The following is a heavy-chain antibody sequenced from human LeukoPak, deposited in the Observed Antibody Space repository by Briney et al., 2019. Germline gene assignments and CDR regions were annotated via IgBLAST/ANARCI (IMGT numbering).Heavy chain of an antibody. CDR3: ASLVGYYHGSGTGDF. CDR1: GFTVSSNY. CDR2: IYSSGST. D-gene: IGHD3-10*01. J-gene: IGHJ4*02. Sequence: PGGSLRLSCAASGFTVSSNYMSWVRQVSGKGLEWVSVIYSSGSTCYADSVKGRFTISRDNSKNTLSLQMNSLRAEDTAVYYCASLVGYYHGSGTGDFWGQGTLVTVSS. V-gene: IGHV3-53*01.